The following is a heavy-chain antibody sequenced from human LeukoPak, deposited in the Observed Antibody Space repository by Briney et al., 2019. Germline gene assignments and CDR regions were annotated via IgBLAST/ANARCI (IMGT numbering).Heavy chain of an antibody. J-gene: IGHJ3*02. V-gene: IGHV3-7*01. D-gene: IGHD6-13*01. CDR2: IKQDGSEK. Sequence: GGSLRLSCAASGFTFSSYWMSWVRQAPGKGLEWVANIKQDGSEKYYVDSVKGRFTISRDNAKNSLYLQMNSLRAEDTAVYYCARIGGKGSNSWHDAFDIWGQGTMVTVSS. CDR3: ARIGGKGSNSWHDAFDI. CDR1: GFTFSSYW.